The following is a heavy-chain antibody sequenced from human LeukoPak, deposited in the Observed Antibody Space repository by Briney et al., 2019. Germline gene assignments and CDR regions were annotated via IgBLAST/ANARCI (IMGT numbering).Heavy chain of an antibody. CDR2: IYSGGST. Sequence: GGSLRLSCAASGFTVSTNYMSWVRQAPGKGLEWVSVIYSGGSTNYADSVKGRFTISRDTSKNTLYLQMNSLRAEDTAVYYCAGLSANSSAYFFDYWGQGTLVTVSS. V-gene: IGHV3-66*04. D-gene: IGHD3-22*01. CDR3: AGLSANSSAYFFDY. J-gene: IGHJ4*02. CDR1: GFTVSTNY.